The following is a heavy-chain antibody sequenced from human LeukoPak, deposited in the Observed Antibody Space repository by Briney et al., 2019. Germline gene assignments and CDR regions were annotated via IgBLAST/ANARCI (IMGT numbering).Heavy chain of an antibody. Sequence: SETLSLTCAVYGGSFSGYYWSWIRQPPGKGLEWIGEINHSGSTNYNPSLKGRVTISVDTSKNQFSLKLSSVTAADTAVYYCARGLDSSGYFNYYYYGMDVWGQGTTVTVSS. CDR2: INHSGST. CDR3: ARGLDSSGYFNYYYYGMDV. J-gene: IGHJ6*02. CDR1: GGSFSGYY. V-gene: IGHV4-34*01. D-gene: IGHD3-22*01.